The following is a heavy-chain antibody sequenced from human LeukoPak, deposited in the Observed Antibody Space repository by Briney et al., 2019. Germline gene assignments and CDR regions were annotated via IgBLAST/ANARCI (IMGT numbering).Heavy chain of an antibody. V-gene: IGHV3-20*04. Sequence: GGSLRLSCAASGFTFDDYGMTWVRQAPGKGLEWVSGITWNGGTTGYVDSVKGRFTISRDNAKNSLYLQMNSLRAEDTAVYYCARDNDYDFWSGYPGKNWFDPWGQGTLVTVSS. J-gene: IGHJ5*02. CDR2: ITWNGGTT. CDR3: ARDNDYDFWSGYPGKNWFDP. D-gene: IGHD3-3*01. CDR1: GFTFDDYG.